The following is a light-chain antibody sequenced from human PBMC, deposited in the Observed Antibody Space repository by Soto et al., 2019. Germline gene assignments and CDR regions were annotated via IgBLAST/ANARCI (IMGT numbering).Light chain of an antibody. J-gene: IGLJ2*01. CDR3: TSYTSNTTVI. Sequence: QSALTQSASVSGSPGQSITISCTGTSSDVGGYNYVSWYQQHPGKAPKLMIYEVSNRPSGVSNRFSGSKSGNTASLTISGLQAEDEADYYCTSYTSNTTVIFGGGTQLTVL. CDR1: SSDVGGYNY. CDR2: EVS. V-gene: IGLV2-14*01.